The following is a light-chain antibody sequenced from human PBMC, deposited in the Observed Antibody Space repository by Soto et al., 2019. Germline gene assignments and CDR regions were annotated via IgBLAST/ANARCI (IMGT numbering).Light chain of an antibody. CDR3: QSYASSLSVV. Sequence: QSVLTQPPSVSGAPGQRVTISCTGSSSNIGADYDVHWYQHLPGTAPKLLIYGNTNRPSGVPDRFSGSKSGTSASLAITGLQAEDEADYYCQSYASSLSVVFGGGTKLTVL. CDR2: GNT. J-gene: IGLJ2*01. V-gene: IGLV1-40*01. CDR1: SSNIGADYD.